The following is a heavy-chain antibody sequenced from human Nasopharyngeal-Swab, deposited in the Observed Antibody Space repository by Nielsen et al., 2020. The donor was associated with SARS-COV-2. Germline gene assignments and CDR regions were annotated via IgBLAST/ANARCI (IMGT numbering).Heavy chain of an antibody. CDR3: ARGAFGLGHSWFDP. Sequence: ASVKVSCKSSGYTFSRNDINWVRQATGQGLEWMGWMNPKSGDVGYAQKFQGRVTMTRNTSTTTAYMELSSLRHEDMAVYYCARGAFGLGHSWFDPWGQGTLVTVSS. CDR1: GYTFSRND. V-gene: IGHV1-8*01. J-gene: IGHJ5*02. D-gene: IGHD3/OR15-3a*01. CDR2: MNPKSGDV.